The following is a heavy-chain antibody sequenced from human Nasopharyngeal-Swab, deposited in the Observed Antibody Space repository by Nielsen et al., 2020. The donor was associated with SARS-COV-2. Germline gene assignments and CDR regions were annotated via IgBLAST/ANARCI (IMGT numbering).Heavy chain of an antibody. CDR3: AKDSGAGFCDDGSCFPTNH. V-gene: IGHV3-23*01. D-gene: IGHD2-15*01. Sequence: GESLKISCAASGFTFTSYAMNWVRHAPGKGLEWVSGMSGRGENTYYPESVKGRFTISRDSSKNTLYLQMNGRRAEDTAVYYCAKDSGAGFCDDGSCFPTNHWGQGTLVTVSS. J-gene: IGHJ5*02. CDR1: GFTFTSYA. CDR2: MSGRGENT.